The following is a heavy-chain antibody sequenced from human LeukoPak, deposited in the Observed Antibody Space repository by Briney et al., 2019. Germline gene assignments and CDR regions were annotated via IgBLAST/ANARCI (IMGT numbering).Heavy chain of an antibody. D-gene: IGHD3-10*01. Sequence: SVKVSCKASGGTFSSYAISWVRQAPGQGLEWMGGIIPIFGTTKYAQKFQGRVTITADKSTSTAYIELSSLKSEDTAVYYCARGIERITMVRAVIRCFDPWGQGTLVTVSS. CDR2: IIPIFGTT. V-gene: IGHV1-69*06. CDR3: ARGIERITMVRAVIRCFDP. J-gene: IGHJ5*02. CDR1: GGTFSSYA.